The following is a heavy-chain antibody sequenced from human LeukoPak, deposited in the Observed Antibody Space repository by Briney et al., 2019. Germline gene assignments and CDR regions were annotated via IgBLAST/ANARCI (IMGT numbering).Heavy chain of an antibody. D-gene: IGHD1-26*01. J-gene: IGHJ4*02. Sequence: RASVKVSCTASGYTFNSYAMHWVRQAPGQRLEWMGWINAGNGNTKYSQKFQGRVTITRDTSASTAYMELSSLRSEDTAVYYCARVVGATNFDYWGQGTLVTVSS. CDR1: GYTFNSYA. CDR2: INAGNGNT. V-gene: IGHV1-3*01. CDR3: ARVVGATNFDY.